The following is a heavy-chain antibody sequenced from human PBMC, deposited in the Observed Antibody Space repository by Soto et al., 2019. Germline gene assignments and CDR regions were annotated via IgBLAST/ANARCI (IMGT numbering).Heavy chain of an antibody. CDR3: VRDFDWYFDV. V-gene: IGHV3-74*01. J-gene: IGHJ2*01. CDR2: INGDGTSK. Sequence: QTGGSLRLSCVISGFTFSNFWMHWVRQIPGKGLVWVARINGDGTSKKYADSVKGRFTISRDNVKNILFLQMNSLRVDDTAIYYCVRDFDWYFDVWGRGTLVTVSS. CDR1: GFTFSNFW.